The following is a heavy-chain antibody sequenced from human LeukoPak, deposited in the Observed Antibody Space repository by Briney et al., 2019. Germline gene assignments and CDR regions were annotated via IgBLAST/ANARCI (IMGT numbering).Heavy chain of an antibody. CDR2: IWYDGSNK. J-gene: IGHJ4*02. D-gene: IGHD3-16*01. V-gene: IGHV3-33*01. CDR1: GFTFSSYG. CDR3: ARAGGVTEYYFDY. Sequence: PGGSLRLSCAASGFTFSSYGMHWVRQAPGKGLEWVAVIWYDGSNKYYADSVKGRLTISRDNSKNTLYLQMNSLRAEDTAVYYCARAGGVTEYYFDYWGQGTLVTVSS.